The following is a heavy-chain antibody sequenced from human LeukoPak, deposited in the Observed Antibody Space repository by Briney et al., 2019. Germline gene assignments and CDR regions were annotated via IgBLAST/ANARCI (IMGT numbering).Heavy chain of an antibody. CDR3: ARVSVAGPRPPLINAFDI. V-gene: IGHV4-59*01. CDR2: IYYSGTT. Sequence: PSETLSLTCSVSGGSMYSYYWSWIRQPPGKGLECVGHIYYSGTTNYNPSLKSRVIMSVDTSKNQFSLKLTSVTAADTAVYYCARVSVAGPRPPLINAFDIWGQGTMATVSS. CDR1: GGSMYSYY. J-gene: IGHJ3*02. D-gene: IGHD6-19*01.